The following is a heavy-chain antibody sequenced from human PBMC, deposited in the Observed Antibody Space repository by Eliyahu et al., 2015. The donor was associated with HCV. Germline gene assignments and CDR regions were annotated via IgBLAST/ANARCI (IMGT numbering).Heavy chain of an antibody. Sequence: EVQLVESGGGLVQPGRSLRLSCAASGFTFDDYAMHWVRQAPGKGLEWVSGISWNSGSIGYADSVKGRFTISRDNAKNSLYLQMNSLRVEDTALYYCVKDFSSSWLNWFDPWGQGTLVTVSS. V-gene: IGHV3-9*01. CDR1: GFTFDDYA. CDR2: ISWNSGSI. J-gene: IGHJ5*02. D-gene: IGHD6-13*01. CDR3: VKDFSSSWLNWFDP.